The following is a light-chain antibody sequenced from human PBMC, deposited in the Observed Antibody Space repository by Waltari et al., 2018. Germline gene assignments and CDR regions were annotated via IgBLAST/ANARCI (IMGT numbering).Light chain of an antibody. CDR1: KLGDKY. Sequence: SDELTQPPSVSVSPGQTAIITCSGDKLGDKYASWYQQKPGQSPILVMYEDNKRPSGIPERFSASNSGNTATLTISGTQATDEADYYCQAWDSSVVFGGGTKLTVL. CDR3: QAWDSSVV. CDR2: EDN. V-gene: IGLV3-1*01. J-gene: IGLJ2*01.